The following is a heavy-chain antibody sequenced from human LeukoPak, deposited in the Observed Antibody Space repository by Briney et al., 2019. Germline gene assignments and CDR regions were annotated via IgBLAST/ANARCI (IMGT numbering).Heavy chain of an antibody. J-gene: IGHJ4*02. Sequence: SETLSLTCTVSGGSISSSSYYWGWIRQPPGKGLEWIGYIHYSGSTNYNPSLKSRVTISVDTSKNQFSLKLSSVTAADTAVYYCAREVLGYSSGWYNSYYFDYWGQGTLVTVSS. CDR3: AREVLGYSSGWYNSYYFDY. CDR1: GGSISSSSYY. D-gene: IGHD6-19*01. CDR2: IHYSGST. V-gene: IGHV4-61*05.